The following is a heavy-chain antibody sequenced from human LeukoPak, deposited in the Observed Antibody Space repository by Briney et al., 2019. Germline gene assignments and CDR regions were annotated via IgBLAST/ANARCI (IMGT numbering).Heavy chain of an antibody. D-gene: IGHD2-2*01. V-gene: IGHV3-15*01. CDR1: GFTFSNAW. CDR3: TTGPSEIVVVPAATYYYGMDV. J-gene: IGHJ6*02. CDR2: IKSKTDGGTT. Sequence: GGSLRLSCAASGFTFSNAWMSWVRQAPGKGLEWVGRIKSKTDGGTTDYAAPVKGRFTISRDDSKNTLYLQMNSLKTEDTAVYYCTTGPSEIVVVPAATYYYGMDVWGQGTTVTVSS.